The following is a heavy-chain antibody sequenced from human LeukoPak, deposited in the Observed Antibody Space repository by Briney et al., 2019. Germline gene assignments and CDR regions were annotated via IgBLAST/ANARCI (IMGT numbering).Heavy chain of an antibody. Sequence: SVKVSCKASGGTFSSYAISWVRQAPGQGLEWMVGIIPIFGTANYAQKFQGRVTITAGKSTSTAYMELSSLRSEDTAVYYCAREGSIAAAGRYFDYWGQGTLVTVSS. CDR3: AREGSIAAAGRYFDY. CDR1: GGTFSSYA. J-gene: IGHJ4*02. V-gene: IGHV1-69*06. D-gene: IGHD6-13*01. CDR2: IIPIFGTA.